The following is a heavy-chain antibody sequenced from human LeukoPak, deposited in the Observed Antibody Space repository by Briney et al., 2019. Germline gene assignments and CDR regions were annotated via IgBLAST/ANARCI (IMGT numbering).Heavy chain of an antibody. CDR3: ARVRGLSFYGMDV. CDR2: ISSSSSYI. D-gene: IGHD1-1*01. J-gene: IGHJ6*02. Sequence: PGGSLRLSRAASGFTFSSYSMNWVRQAPGKGLEWVSSISSSSSYIYYADSVKGRFTISRDNAKNSLYLQMNSLRAEDTAVYYCARVRGLSFYGMDVWGQGTTVTVSS. V-gene: IGHV3-21*01. CDR1: GFTFSSYS.